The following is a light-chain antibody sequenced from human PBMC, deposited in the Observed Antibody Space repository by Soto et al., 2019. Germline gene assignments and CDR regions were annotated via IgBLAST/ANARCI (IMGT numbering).Light chain of an antibody. Sequence: EIVLTHSPATLTLSPGESGTLSCRASQSFGKYILAWYRHKLGQAPRLLIYDTSNRATGIPDRFSGSGSGTDFTLNITRLEPEDSAVYYCLQHSGTSPKTFGQGTKVDIK. CDR2: DTS. CDR3: LQHSGTSPKT. CDR1: QSFGKYI. J-gene: IGKJ1*01. V-gene: IGKV3D-20*02.